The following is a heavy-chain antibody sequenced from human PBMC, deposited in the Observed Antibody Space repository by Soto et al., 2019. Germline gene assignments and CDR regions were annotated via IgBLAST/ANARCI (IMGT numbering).Heavy chain of an antibody. CDR3: ARGCSGGSGYWASCFDP. D-gene: IGHD2-15*01. Sequence: SETLSLTCTVSGGSISGYYWSWIRQPPGKGLEWIGYIYYSGSTNYNPSLKSRVTISVDTSKDQFSLKLSSVTAADTAVYYCARGCSGGSGYWASCFDPWGQGTLVTVSS. J-gene: IGHJ5*02. CDR1: GGSISGYY. CDR2: IYYSGST. V-gene: IGHV4-59*01.